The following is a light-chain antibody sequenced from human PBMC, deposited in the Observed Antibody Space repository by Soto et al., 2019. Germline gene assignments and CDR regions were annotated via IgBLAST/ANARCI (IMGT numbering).Light chain of an antibody. Sequence: EIVLTQSPGTLSLSPGERATLSCRAGQSVSSSYLAWYQQKPGQAPRLLIYGASSRATGIPDRFSGSGSGTDFTLTISRLEPEDFAAYYCQQYGSSPPGITFGQGTRLEIK. V-gene: IGKV3-20*01. CDR1: QSVSSSY. CDR2: GAS. CDR3: QQYGSSPPGIT. J-gene: IGKJ5*01.